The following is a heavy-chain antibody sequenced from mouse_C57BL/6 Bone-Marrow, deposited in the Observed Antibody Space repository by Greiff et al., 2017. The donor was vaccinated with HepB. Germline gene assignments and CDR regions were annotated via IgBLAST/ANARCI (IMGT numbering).Heavy chain of an antibody. CDR1: GFTFSSYT. Sequence: EVQLVESGGGLVKPGGSLKLSCAASGFTFSSYTMSWVRQTPEKRLEWVATISGGGGNTYYPDSVKGRFTISRDNAKNTMYLQMSSLRSEDTALYYCARQDYYGSSIGYWGQGTTLTVSS. CDR2: ISGGGGNT. V-gene: IGHV5-9*01. D-gene: IGHD1-1*01. J-gene: IGHJ2*01. CDR3: ARQDYYGSSIGY.